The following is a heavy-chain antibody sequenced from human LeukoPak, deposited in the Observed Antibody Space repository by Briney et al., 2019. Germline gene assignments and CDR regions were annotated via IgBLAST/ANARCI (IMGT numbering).Heavy chain of an antibody. J-gene: IGHJ4*02. CDR3: ASGSFDFWSGYYLDN. V-gene: IGHV1-8*03. D-gene: IGHD3-3*01. CDR1: RYTFTSYD. CDR2: MNPNSGNT. Sequence: ASVKVSCKASRYTFTSYDINWVRQATGQGLEWMGWMNPNSGNTGYAQKFQGRVTITRNTSISTAYMELSSLRSEDTAVYYCASGSFDFWSGYYLDNWGQGTLVTVSS.